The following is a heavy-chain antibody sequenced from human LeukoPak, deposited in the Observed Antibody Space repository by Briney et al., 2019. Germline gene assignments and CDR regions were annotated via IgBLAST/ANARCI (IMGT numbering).Heavy chain of an antibody. D-gene: IGHD1-7*01. J-gene: IGHJ3*02. V-gene: IGHV4-30-4*08. Sequence: SQTLSLTCTVSGGSISSGDYYWSWIRQPPGKGLEWIGYIYYSGSTYYNPSLKSRVTISVDTSKNQFSLKLSSVTAADTAVYYCARNWSYAGAAFDIWGQGTMVAVSS. CDR1: GGSISSGDYY. CDR3: ARNWSYAGAAFDI. CDR2: IYYSGST.